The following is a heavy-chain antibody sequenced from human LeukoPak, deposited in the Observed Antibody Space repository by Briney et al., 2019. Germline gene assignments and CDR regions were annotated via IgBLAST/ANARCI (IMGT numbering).Heavy chain of an antibody. Sequence: GGSLRLSCAASGFTFSSYAMNWVRQAPGKGLEWVSVISGTGGRTYYADSVKGRFTISIDNSKNTLYLQMNSLRAEDTAVYYCAKDDAWVRYQDWGQGPLVIVSA. V-gene: IGHV3-23*01. CDR3: AKDDAWVRYQD. CDR2: ISGTGGRT. J-gene: IGHJ4*02. CDR1: GFTFSSYA. D-gene: IGHD5-12*01.